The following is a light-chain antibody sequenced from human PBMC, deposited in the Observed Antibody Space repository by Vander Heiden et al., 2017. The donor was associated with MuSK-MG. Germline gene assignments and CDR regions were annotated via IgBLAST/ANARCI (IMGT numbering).Light chain of an antibody. CDR3: QSYDSSLSGPL. V-gene: IGLV1-40*01. CDR2: GNS. J-gene: IGLJ2*01. Sequence: QSVLTQPPSVSGAPVQRVTTSCTGSSSNIGAGYDVHWYQQLPGTAPKLLIYGNSNRPAGVPDRFSGSKSGTSASLAITGLQAEDEADYYCQSYDSSLSGPLFGGGTKLTVL. CDR1: SSNIGAGYD.